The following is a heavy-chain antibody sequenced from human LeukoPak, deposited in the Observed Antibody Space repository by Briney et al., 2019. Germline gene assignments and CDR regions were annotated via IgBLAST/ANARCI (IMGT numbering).Heavy chain of an antibody. CDR3: AKNAYSSSWIGWFDP. CDR2: IYPGDSDT. D-gene: IGHD6-13*01. CDR1: GYRFTSYW. Sequence: GASLQISCKGSGYRFTSYWIGWVRQLPGKGLEWMGIIYPGDSDTRYSPSFQGQVTISADKSISTAYLQWSSLKASDTAMYYCAKNAYSSSWIGWFDPWGQGTLVTVSS. V-gene: IGHV5-51*01. J-gene: IGHJ5*02.